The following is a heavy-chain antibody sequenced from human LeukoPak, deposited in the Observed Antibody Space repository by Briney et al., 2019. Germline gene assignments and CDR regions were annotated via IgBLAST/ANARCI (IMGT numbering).Heavy chain of an antibody. CDR2: INQDGSVK. CDR1: GFTFSRSW. CDR3: AKLLGDVTTFDY. V-gene: IGHV3-7*01. Sequence: PRESLRLSCAASGFTFSRSWMTWVRQAPGKGLEWVASINQDGSVKHYMDSVKGRFTISRDNSNNLLFLQMYSLRAEDTAVYYCAKLLGDVTTFDYWGQGTLVTVSS. D-gene: IGHD3-16*01. J-gene: IGHJ4*02.